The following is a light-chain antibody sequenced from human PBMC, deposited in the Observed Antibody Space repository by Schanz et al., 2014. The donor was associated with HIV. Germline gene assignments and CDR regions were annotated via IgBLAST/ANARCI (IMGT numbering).Light chain of an antibody. CDR3: SSYAGRNNMI. Sequence: QSALTQPASVSGSPGQSITISCTGTSSDVGYYNYVSWYQQHPGKAPKIMIYDVSNRPSGVSNRFSGSKSGSTASLTVSGLEAEDEADYFCSSYAGRNNMIFAGGTKLTVL. CDR1: SSDVGYYNY. V-gene: IGLV2-14*01. J-gene: IGLJ2*01. CDR2: DVS.